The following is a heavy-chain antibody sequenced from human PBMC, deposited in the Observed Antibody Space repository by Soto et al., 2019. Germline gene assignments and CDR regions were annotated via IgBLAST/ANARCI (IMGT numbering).Heavy chain of an antibody. D-gene: IGHD6-13*01. CDR1: GGTFSSYA. J-gene: IGHJ4*02. CDR3: AGIAAAGYFDY. Sequence: ASVKVSCKASGGTFSSYAISWVRQAPGQGLEWMGGIIPIFGTANYAQKFQGRVTITADESTSTAYMELSSLRSEDTAVYYCAGIAAAGYFDYWGQGTLVTVSS. V-gene: IGHV1-69*13. CDR2: IIPIFGTA.